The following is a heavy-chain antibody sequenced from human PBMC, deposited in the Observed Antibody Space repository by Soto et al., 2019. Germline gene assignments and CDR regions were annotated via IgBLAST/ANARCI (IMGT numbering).Heavy chain of an antibody. J-gene: IGHJ6*02. CDR2: IKPDGSEQ. CDR1: EFTFGKYY. V-gene: IGHV3-7*01. CDR3: ARGNWNYYYGFDV. Sequence: GGSLRLSCAASEFTFGKYYMTWVRQAPGKGPEWVANIKPDGSEQYYVDSVKGRFTIPRDNANNSLYLQMNSLRAEDTAVYFCARGNWNYYYGFDVWGQGTTVTVSS. D-gene: IGHD1-20*01.